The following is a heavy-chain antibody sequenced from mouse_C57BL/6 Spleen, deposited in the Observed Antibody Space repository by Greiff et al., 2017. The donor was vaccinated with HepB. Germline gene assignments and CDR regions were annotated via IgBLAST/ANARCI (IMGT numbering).Heavy chain of an antibody. J-gene: IGHJ4*01. D-gene: IGHD1-1*01. CDR1: GYAFTNYL. CDR3: ARSFHYYGSSPYAMDY. V-gene: IGHV1-54*01. Sequence: QVQLKESGAELVRPGTSVKVSCKASGYAFTNYLIEWVKQRPGQGLEWIGVINPGSGGTNYNEKFKGKATLTADKSSSTAYMQLSSLTSEDSAVYFCARSFHYYGSSPYAMDYWGQGTSVTVSS. CDR2: INPGSGGT.